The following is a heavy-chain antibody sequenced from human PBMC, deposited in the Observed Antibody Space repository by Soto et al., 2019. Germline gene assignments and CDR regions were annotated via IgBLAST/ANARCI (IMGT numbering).Heavy chain of an antibody. CDR1: GFTFRNYA. CDR3: AKDAGSTEYFFAS. J-gene: IGHJ4*02. CDR2: ISHDGSNT. Sequence: QVQVVESGGGVVQPGRSLRLSCAASGFTFRNYAMHWVRQSPGKGLEWVAVISHDGSNTDYGDSVKGRFTISRDNSKSTLSVQMNSLRPEDTGVYYCAKDAGSTEYFFASWGQGTLVSVSS. V-gene: IGHV3-30*18.